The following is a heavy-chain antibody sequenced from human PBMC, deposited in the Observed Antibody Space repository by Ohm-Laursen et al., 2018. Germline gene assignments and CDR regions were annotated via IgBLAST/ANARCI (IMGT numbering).Heavy chain of an antibody. CDR1: GGSISNGGYY. V-gene: IGHV4-31*03. J-gene: IGHJ4*02. Sequence: SETLSLTCTVSGGSISNGGYYWSWIRQHPGKGLEWIGYIYYSGSTYFNPSLKSRVTISVDTSKNQFSLKLSSVTAADTAIYYCAGNRLGSPFDNWGPGTVVTVSS. CDR3: AGNRLGSPFDN. CDR2: IYYSGST. D-gene: IGHD1-26*01.